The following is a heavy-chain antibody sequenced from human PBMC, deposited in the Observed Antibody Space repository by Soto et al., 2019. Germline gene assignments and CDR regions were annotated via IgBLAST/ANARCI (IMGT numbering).Heavy chain of an antibody. J-gene: IGHJ3*01. Sequence: EVQLVESGGGLIQPGGSLRLCWAASGFTFSSNDMNWVRQAPGKGLEWVSLIYSSGSTSYADSVKGRFTISRDNSKNTLYLQMSSLRAEDTAVYYCATRPLLPGAPWGQGTMVTVSS. CDR3: ATRPLLPGAP. CDR1: GFTFSSND. CDR2: IYSSGST. D-gene: IGHD3-22*01. V-gene: IGHV3-53*01.